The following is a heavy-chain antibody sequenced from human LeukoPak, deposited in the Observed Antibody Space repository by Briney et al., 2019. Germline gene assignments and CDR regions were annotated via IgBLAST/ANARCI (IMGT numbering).Heavy chain of an antibody. D-gene: IGHD3-10*01. CDR2: INPSASDGST. V-gene: IGHV1-46*01. J-gene: IGHJ4*02. CDR3: ARGTLYYGSGIYPHTGNYHFDY. Sequence: GASVKVSCKASGYTFTSYYIHWVRQAPGQGLQWMGIINPSASDGSTTYAQKFQGRVTMTRDTSTSTVYMELSSLRSEDTAVYYCARGTLYYGSGIYPHTGNYHFDYWGQGTLVTVSS. CDR1: GYTFTSYY.